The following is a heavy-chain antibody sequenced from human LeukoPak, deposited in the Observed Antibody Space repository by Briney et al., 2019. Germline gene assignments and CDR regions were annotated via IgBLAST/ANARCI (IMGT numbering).Heavy chain of an antibody. CDR3: ATRCSSSWYYFDY. Sequence: ASVKVSCKASGYTFTGYYMHWVRQAPGQGLEWMGWINPNSGGTNYAQKFQGRVTMTRDTSISTAYMELSSLRSEDTAVYYCATRCSSSWYYFDYWGQGTLVTVSS. D-gene: IGHD6-13*01. CDR1: GYTFTGYY. J-gene: IGHJ4*02. V-gene: IGHV1-2*02. CDR2: INPNSGGT.